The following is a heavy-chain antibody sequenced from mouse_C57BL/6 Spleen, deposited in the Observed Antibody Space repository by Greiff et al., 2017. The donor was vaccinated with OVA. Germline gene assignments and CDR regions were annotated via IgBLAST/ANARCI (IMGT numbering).Heavy chain of an antibody. D-gene: IGHD2-5*01. CDR1: GYSITSGYY. J-gene: IGHJ3*01. Sequence: EVHLVESGPGLVKPSQSLSLTCSVTGYSITSGYYWNWIRQFPGNKLEWMGYISYDGSNNYNPSLKNRISITRDTSKNQFFLKLNSVTTEDTATYYCARVESKGWFAYWGQGTLVTVSA. CDR3: ARVESKGWFAY. CDR2: ISYDGSN. V-gene: IGHV3-6*01.